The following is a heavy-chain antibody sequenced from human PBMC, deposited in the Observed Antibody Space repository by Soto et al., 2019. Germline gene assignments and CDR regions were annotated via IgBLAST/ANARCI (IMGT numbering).Heavy chain of an antibody. V-gene: IGHV3-66*04. Sequence: EVQLGESGGGLVQPGGSLRLSCAASGVTVSSNYMSWVRQAPGKGLEWVSVIYSGGSTYYADSVKGRFTISRDNSKNTLYLQMNSLRAEDTAVYYCARHGYNYGGGYFDYWGQGTLVTVSP. CDR2: IYSGGST. D-gene: IGHD5-18*01. J-gene: IGHJ4*02. CDR3: ARHGYNYGGGYFDY. CDR1: GVTVSSNY.